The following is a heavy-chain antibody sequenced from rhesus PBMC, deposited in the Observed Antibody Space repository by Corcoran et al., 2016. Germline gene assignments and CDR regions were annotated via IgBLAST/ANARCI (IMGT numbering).Heavy chain of an antibody. CDR2: IKGNSGST. CDR3: ARSVSAAAAGAFDY. Sequence: QVQLQESGPGLVKPSETLSLTCAVSGGSFSRYWWSWIRQPPGKGREWIGEIKGNSGSTNHNPSRKSRVTISKDSSKNQCSLKLSSVTAADTAVYYCARSVSAAAAGAFDYWGQGVLVTVSS. D-gene: IGHD6-25*01. J-gene: IGHJ4*01. CDR1: GGSFSRYW. V-gene: IGHV4-80*01.